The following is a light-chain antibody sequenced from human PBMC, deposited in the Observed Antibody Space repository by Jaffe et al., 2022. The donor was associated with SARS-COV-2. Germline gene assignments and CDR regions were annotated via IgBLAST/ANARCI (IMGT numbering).Light chain of an antibody. CDR1: QSVGENY. J-gene: IGKJ4*01. V-gene: IGKV3-20*01. Sequence: EIVLTQSPGTLSLSPGERATLSCRASQSVGENYLAWYQQKPGQAPRLLIDDASRRATGVPDRFSGSGSGTDFTLTISRLEPEDFAVYYCHQCATSPLTFGGGTKVEVK. CDR3: HQCATSPLT. CDR2: DAS.